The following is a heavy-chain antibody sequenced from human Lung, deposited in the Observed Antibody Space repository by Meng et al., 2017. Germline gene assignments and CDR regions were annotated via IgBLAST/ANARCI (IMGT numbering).Heavy chain of an antibody. V-gene: IGHV1-3*05. Sequence: QVQLVQSGAEDKRPGTSVKVSCETSGYTFTDYSIQGVRQARGQSLEWMGWITTNGYTNYSQKFQGRVTITSETSANTAYTEVSSLRSEDTAVYYCARDPTEVGAFDYWGQGTLVTVSS. CDR3: ARDPTEVGAFDY. CDR2: ITTNGYT. CDR1: GYTFTDYS. D-gene: IGHD1-26*01. J-gene: IGHJ4*02.